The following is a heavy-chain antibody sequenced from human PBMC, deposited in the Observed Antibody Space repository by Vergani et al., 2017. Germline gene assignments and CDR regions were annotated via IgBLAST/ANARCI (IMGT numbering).Heavy chain of an antibody. CDR2: IHPADSDT. CDR3: ARLXGRDRSGSKYFDY. CDR1: GYIFTNYW. J-gene: IGHJ4*02. Sequence: EVQLVQSGAEVKKPGESLKISCQISGYIFTNYWIGWVRQLPGKGLEWMGIIHPADSDTRYSPSFQGQVTISVDKSISTAYLQRSSLRASDSAMYYCARLXGRDRSGSKYFDYWGQGTLVTVSS. D-gene: IGHD6-25*01. V-gene: IGHV5-51*01.